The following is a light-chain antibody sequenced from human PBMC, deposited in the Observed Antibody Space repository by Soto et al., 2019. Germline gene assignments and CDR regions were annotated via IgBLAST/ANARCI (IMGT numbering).Light chain of an antibody. J-gene: IGKJ4*01. CDR2: DAS. CDR1: QSISRW. Sequence: DIQMTQSPSTMSASVGDRVAITCRASQSISRWLDWYQQKPGKAPKLLIYDASTLESGVPSRFSGSGSGTEFTLTISSLQPDDFATYYCQQCASYPLTFGGGTTLEI. CDR3: QQCASYPLT. V-gene: IGKV1-5*01.